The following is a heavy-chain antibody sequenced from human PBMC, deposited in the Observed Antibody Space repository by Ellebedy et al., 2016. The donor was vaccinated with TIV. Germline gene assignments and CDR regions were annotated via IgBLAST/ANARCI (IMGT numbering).Heavy chain of an antibody. CDR2: INYSGST. CDR3: ARHDSYDILTGYSLDY. Sequence: SETLSLTXTASGGSISSYYWSWIRQPPGKGLEWIGYINYSGSTNYNPSLKSRVTISVDTSKNQFSLKLRSVTAADTAVYYCARHDSYDILTGYSLDYWGQGTLVTVSS. CDR1: GGSISSYY. J-gene: IGHJ4*02. V-gene: IGHV4-59*08. D-gene: IGHD3-9*01.